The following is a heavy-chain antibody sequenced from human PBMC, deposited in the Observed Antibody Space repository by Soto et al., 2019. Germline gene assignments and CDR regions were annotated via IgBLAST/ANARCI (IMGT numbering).Heavy chain of an antibody. D-gene: IGHD6-13*01. Sequence: QVQLVQSGAEVKKPGSSVKVSCKASGGSFSSYAISWVRQAPGQGLEWMGGIIPIVGTGNYAQNFQGRVTITADESTSTAYMELISLRSEDTAMYYCARDLRAAGRPGMDVWGQGTTVTVSS. J-gene: IGHJ6*02. V-gene: IGHV1-69*01. CDR1: GGSFSSYA. CDR3: ARDLRAAGRPGMDV. CDR2: IIPIVGTG.